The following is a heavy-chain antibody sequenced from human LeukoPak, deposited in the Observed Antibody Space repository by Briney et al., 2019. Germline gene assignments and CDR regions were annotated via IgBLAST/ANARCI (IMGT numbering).Heavy chain of an antibody. CDR2: ISADGGST. D-gene: IGHD5-24*01. Sequence: GGSLRLSCAASGFMFDDYAMHWVRQAPGKGLEWVSLISADGGSTFYADSVKGRFTTSRDNNNNSLSLQMNSLTTEDTAFYYCAREQFSHTSNYFDNWGQGLLVTVSS. CDR3: AREQFSHTSNYFDN. V-gene: IGHV3-43*02. CDR1: GFMFDDYA. J-gene: IGHJ4*02.